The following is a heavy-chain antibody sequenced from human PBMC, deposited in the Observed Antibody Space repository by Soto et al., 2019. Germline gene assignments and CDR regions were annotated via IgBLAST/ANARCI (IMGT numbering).Heavy chain of an antibody. CDR2: INHSGST. V-gene: IGHV4-34*01. CDR1: GGSFSGYY. J-gene: IGHJ4*02. D-gene: IGHD5-12*01. CDR3: AREKGYISGPKNFDS. Sequence: SETLSLTCAVYGGSFSGYYWSWIRQPPGKGLEWIGEINHSGSTNYNPSLKSRVTISVDTSKNQFSLKLRSVTAADTAMYYCAREKGYISGPKNFDSWGQGTLVTVSS.